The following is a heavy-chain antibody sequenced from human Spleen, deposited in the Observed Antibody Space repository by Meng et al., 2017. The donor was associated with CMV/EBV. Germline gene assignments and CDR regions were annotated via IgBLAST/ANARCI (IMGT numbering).Heavy chain of an antibody. CDR3: ARVPLKRYFEY. V-gene: IGHV4-59*12. CDR1: GGSISSYY. Sequence: SETLSLTCTVSGGSISSYYWSWIRQPPGKGLEWIGYIYYSGYTNYNPSLKSRVTISVDTSKNQFSLKLSSVTAADTAVFYCARVPLKRYFEYWGLGKLVTVSS. J-gene: IGHJ4*02. CDR2: IYYSGYT.